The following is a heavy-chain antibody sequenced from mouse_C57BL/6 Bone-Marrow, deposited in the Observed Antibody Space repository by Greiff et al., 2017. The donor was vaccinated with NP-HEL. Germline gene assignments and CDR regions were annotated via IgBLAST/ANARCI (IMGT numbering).Heavy chain of an antibody. V-gene: IGHV5-15*04. Sequence: EVKLMESGGGLVQPGGSLKLSCAASGFTFSDYGMAWVRQAPRKGPEWVAFISNLAYSIYYADTVTGRFTMSRENAKNTLYLEMSSLRSEDTAMYYCARREIYGYYAMDYWGQGTSVTVSS. CDR1: GFTFSDYG. CDR3: ARREIYGYYAMDY. J-gene: IGHJ4*01. CDR2: ISNLAYSI. D-gene: IGHD1-1*02.